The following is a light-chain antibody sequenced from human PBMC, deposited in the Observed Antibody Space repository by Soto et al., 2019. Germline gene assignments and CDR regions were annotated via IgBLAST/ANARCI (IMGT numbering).Light chain of an antibody. CDR3: LLSSAGTPWV. CDR1: TGTVTSGHY. J-gene: IGLJ3*02. CDR2: DTN. Sequence: QAVVTQEPSLTVSPGGTVTLTCDSNTGTVTSGHYPYWFQQKPGQAPRTLIYDTNNRESWTPARFSGSLLGGKAALTLSGAQPEDEADYYCLLSSAGTPWVFGGGTKLTVL. V-gene: IGLV7-46*01.